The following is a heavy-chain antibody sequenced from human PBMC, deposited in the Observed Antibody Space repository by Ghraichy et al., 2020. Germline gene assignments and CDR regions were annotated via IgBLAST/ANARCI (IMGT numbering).Heavy chain of an antibody. J-gene: IGHJ6*03. CDR1: GGSTINSY. CDR2: MFHSGTI. CDR3: ARGTYGPGNYYYMDI. Sequence: SETLSLTCTVSGGSTINSYWTWIRQSPGKGLEWLGFMFHSGTINYNPSLKSRVTISINTSKNQFYLKLNSVTAADTAVYYCARGTYGPGNYYYMDIWGKGTTVTFSS. D-gene: IGHD3-10*01. V-gene: IGHV4-59*01.